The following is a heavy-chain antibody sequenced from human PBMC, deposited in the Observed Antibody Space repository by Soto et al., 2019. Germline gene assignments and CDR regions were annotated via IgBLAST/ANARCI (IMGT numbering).Heavy chain of an antibody. J-gene: IGHJ5*02. CDR1: SSSVVGGSYY. Sequence: QVQLRESGPGLVKPSQTLSLTCSVSSSSVVGGSYYWSWVRQPPGKGLEWIGYIPSRGRPFYNPSLTSRGTISADTSKNQLSLQLTSVTAADTAVYYCARDTYSGYDFGLWGQGTLVTVSS. D-gene: IGHD5-12*01. CDR2: IPSRGRP. CDR3: ARDTYSGYDFGL. V-gene: IGHV4-30-4*01.